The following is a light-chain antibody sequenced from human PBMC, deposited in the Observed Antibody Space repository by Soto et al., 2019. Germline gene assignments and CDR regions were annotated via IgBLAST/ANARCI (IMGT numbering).Light chain of an antibody. Sequence: GTSTDIGAYHYVSWYQQHPGKAPKLLIYEVTNRPSGVSNRFSGSKSCNTASLTISGLQAEDEANYYCNSYTTLSNRVFGTGTKVTVL. CDR1: STDIGAYHY. CDR3: NSYTTLSNRV. J-gene: IGLJ1*01. CDR2: EVT. V-gene: IGLV2-14*01.